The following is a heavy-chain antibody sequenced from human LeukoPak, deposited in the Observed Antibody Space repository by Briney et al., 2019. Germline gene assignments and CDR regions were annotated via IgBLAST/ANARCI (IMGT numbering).Heavy chain of an antibody. CDR3: ARKTLRLGELSLDGTDY. D-gene: IGHD3-16*02. CDR2: IYYSGST. J-gene: IGHJ4*02. V-gene: IGHV4-59*12. Sequence: SETLSLTCTVSGGSISSYYWSWIRQPPGKGLEWIGSIYYSGSTYYNPSLKSRVTISVDTSKNQFSLKLSSVTAADTAVYYCARKTLRLGELSLDGTDYWGQGTLVTVSS. CDR1: GGSISSYY.